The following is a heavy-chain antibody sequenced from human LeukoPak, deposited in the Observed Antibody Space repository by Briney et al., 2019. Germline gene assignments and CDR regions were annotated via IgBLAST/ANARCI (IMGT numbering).Heavy chain of an antibody. D-gene: IGHD3-22*01. CDR1: GFTFSSYA. CDR2: ISGSGASA. Sequence: GRSLRLSCAASGFTFSSYAMSWVRQAPGKGLEWVSGISGSGASAYYADSVKGRFTISRDNSKNTLYLQMNSLRAEDTAVYYCAKANYYDSSGPHHLDYWGQGTLVTVSS. V-gene: IGHV3-23*01. J-gene: IGHJ4*02. CDR3: AKANYYDSSGPHHLDY.